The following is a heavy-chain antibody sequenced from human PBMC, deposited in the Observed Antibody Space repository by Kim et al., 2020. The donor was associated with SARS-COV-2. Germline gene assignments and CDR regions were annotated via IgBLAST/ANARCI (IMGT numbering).Heavy chain of an antibody. Sequence: GGSLRLSCAASGFTFDDYGMSWVRQAPGKGLEWVSGINWNGGSTGYADSVKGRFTISRDNAKNSLYLQMNSLRAEDTALYHCARGRLYSSGYYGGHDAFDIWGQGTMVTVSS. CDR1: GFTFDDYG. D-gene: IGHD3-22*01. CDR3: ARGRLYSSGYYGGHDAFDI. J-gene: IGHJ3*02. V-gene: IGHV3-20*01. CDR2: INWNGGST.